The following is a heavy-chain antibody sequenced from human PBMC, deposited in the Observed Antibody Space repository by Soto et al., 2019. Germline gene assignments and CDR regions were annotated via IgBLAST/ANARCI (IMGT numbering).Heavy chain of an antibody. J-gene: IGHJ4*02. CDR1: GGSFSGYC. CDR3: GRVLAVAGTGYYFDY. D-gene: IGHD6-19*01. Sequence: PSETLSLTCAVYGGSFSGYCWSWIRQPPGKGLEWIGEINHSGSTNYNPSLKSRVTISVDTSKNQFSLKLSSVTAADTAVYYRGRVLAVAGTGYYFDYWGQGTLVTVSS. CDR2: INHSGST. V-gene: IGHV4-34*01.